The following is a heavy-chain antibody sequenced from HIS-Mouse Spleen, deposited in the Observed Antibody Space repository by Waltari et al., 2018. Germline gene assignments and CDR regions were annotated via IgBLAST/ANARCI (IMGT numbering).Heavy chain of an antibody. Sequence: QLQLQESGPGLVKPSDTLSLPCTVSGGPISSSRYYRGWNRQPPGKGLEWIGSIYYSGSTYYNPSLKSRVTISVDTSKNQFSLKLSSVTAADTAVYYCAREIPYSSSWYDWYFDLWGRGTLVTVSS. J-gene: IGHJ2*01. CDR2: IYYSGST. CDR1: GGPISSSRYY. CDR3: AREIPYSSSWYDWYFDL. V-gene: IGHV4-39*07. D-gene: IGHD6-13*01.